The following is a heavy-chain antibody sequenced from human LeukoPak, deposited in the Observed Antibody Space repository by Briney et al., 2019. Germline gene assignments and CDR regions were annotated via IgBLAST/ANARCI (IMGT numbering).Heavy chain of an antibody. J-gene: IGHJ5*02. CDR1: GGSISSGDYY. Sequence: SQTLSLTCTVYGGSISSGDYYWSWIRQPPGKGLEWIGYIYYSGSTYYNPSLKSRVTISVDTSKNQFSLKLSSVTAADTAVYYCAVYCSSTSCKRGSFDPWGQGTLVTVSS. V-gene: IGHV4-30-4*01. CDR3: AVYCSSTSCKRGSFDP. CDR2: IYYSGST. D-gene: IGHD2-2*01.